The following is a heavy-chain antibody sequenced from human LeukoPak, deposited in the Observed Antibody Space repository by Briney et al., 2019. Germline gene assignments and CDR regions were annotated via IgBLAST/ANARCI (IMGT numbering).Heavy chain of an antibody. CDR2: MHHSGSA. CDR1: GGSISSYF. Sequence: PSETLSLTCTVSGGSISSYFWSWVRQSPGKGLEWIGFMHHSGSANSNPSLKSRVTISMDTSKNQFSLNLSSVTAADTAVYYCANDGNERGAETDYMDVWGKGTTVTVSS. J-gene: IGHJ6*03. D-gene: IGHD1-1*01. CDR3: ANDGNERGAETDYMDV. V-gene: IGHV4-59*12.